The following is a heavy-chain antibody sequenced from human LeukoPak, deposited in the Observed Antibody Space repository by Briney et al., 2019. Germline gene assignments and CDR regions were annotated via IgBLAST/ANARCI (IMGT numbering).Heavy chain of an antibody. CDR1: GFTFSSYA. V-gene: IGHV3-30-3*01. CDR2: ISYDGSNK. J-gene: IGHJ4*02. Sequence: GGSLRLSCAASGFTFSSYAMHWVRQAPGKGLESVAVISYDGSNKYYADSVKGRFTISRDNSKNTLYLQMNSLRAEDTAVYYCARARRYYYGSGSYRYWGQGTLVTVSS. D-gene: IGHD3-10*01. CDR3: ARARRYYYGSGSYRY.